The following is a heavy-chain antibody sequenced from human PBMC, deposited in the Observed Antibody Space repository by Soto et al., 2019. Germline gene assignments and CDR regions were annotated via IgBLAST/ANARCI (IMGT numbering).Heavy chain of an antibody. CDR2: IYYSGST. J-gene: IGHJ5*02. CDR1: GGSISSGGYY. V-gene: IGHV4-31*03. CDR3: ARWYGSGNWFDP. D-gene: IGHD3-10*01. Sequence: PSETLSLTCTVSGGSISSGGYYWSWIRQHPGKGLEWIGYIYYSGSTYYNPSLKSRVTISVDTSKNQFSLKLSSVTAADTAVYYCARWYGSGNWFDPWGQGTLVTVSS.